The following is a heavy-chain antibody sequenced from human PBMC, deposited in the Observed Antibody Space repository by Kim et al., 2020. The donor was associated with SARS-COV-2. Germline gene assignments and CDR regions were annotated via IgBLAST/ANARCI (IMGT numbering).Heavy chain of an antibody. CDR3: ARRSYYGSSAYGQNYGMEF. CDR2: INNDGSST. D-gene: IGHD3-22*01. J-gene: IGHJ6*02. Sequence: GGSLRLSCAASGFTFSSYWMHWVRQAPGKGLVWVSRINNDGSSTTYADSVKGRFTISRDNAKNTLYLQMNSLRAEDTAVYYCARRSYYGSSAYGQNYGMEFWGQETTVTVSS. CDR1: GFTFSSYW. V-gene: IGHV3-74*03.